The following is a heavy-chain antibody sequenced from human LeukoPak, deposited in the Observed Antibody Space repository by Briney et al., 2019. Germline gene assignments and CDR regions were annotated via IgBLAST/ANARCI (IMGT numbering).Heavy chain of an antibody. D-gene: IGHD4-17*01. CDR1: GYTFTSYD. V-gene: IGHV1-8*01. CDR3: ARGSNYGDYLFYYYYMDV. J-gene: IGHJ6*03. Sequence: ASVKVSCKASGYTFTSYDINWVRQATGQGLEWMGWMNPNSGDTGYAQKFQGRVTMTRNTSISTAYMELSSLSSEDSAVYYCARGSNYGDYLFYYYYMDVWGKGTTVTVSS. CDR2: MNPNSGDT.